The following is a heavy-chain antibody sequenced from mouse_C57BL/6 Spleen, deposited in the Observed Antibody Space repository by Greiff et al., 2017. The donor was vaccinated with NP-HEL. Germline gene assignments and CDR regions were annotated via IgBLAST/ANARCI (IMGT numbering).Heavy chain of an antibody. CDR1: GYAFSSSW. D-gene: IGHD2-2*01. CDR3: AYGYSFAY. J-gene: IGHJ3*01. V-gene: IGHV1-82*01. Sequence: QVQLQQSGPELVKPGASVKISCKASGYAFSSSWMNWVQQRPGKGLEWIGRIYPGDGDTNYNGKFKGKATLTADKSSSTAYMQLSSLTSEDSAVYFCAYGYSFAYWGQGTLVTVSA. CDR2: IYPGDGDT.